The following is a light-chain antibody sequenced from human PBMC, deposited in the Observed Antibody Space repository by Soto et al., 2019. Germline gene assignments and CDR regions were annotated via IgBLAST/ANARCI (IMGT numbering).Light chain of an antibody. J-gene: IGLJ2*01. V-gene: IGLV2-14*01. Sequence: QSALTQPASVSGSPGQSITISCTGTSSDVGAYDYVSWYQQHPGKAPKLMIFDVSNRPSGVSNRFSGSKSGNTASLTISGLQAEDEADYYCSSYATSTTLFGGGIKLTVL. CDR2: DVS. CDR3: SSYATSTTL. CDR1: SSDVGAYDY.